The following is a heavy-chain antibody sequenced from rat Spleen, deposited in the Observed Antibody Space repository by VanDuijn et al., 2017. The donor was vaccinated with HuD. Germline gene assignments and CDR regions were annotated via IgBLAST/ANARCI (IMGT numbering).Heavy chain of an antibody. CDR3: TTWDYYDNRFDY. CDR1: GFIFNRYD. D-gene: IGHD1-6*01. J-gene: IGHJ2*01. CDR2: ISTAGSNT. Sequence: EVQLVESGGGLVQPGGSLKLSCEASGFIFNRYDMVWVRQAPTKGLEWVAYISTAGSNTFYRDSVKGRFTISRDNDKSTLHLQMDSLRSEDTATYYCTTWDYYDNRFDYWGQGVMVTVSS. V-gene: IGHV5-27*01.